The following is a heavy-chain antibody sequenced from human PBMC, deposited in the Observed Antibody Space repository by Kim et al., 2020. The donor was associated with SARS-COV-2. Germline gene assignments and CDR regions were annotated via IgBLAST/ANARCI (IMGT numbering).Heavy chain of an antibody. Sequence: SETLSLTCAVSGGSISSSNWWSWVRQPPGKGLEWIGEIYHSGSTNYNPSLKSRVIISVDKSKNQFSLKLSSVTAADTAVYYCAREGSGTTPYFDYWGQGTLVTVSS. CDR2: IYHSGST. V-gene: IGHV4-4*02. D-gene: IGHD1-1*01. CDR1: GGSISSSNW. J-gene: IGHJ4*02. CDR3: AREGSGTTPYFDY.